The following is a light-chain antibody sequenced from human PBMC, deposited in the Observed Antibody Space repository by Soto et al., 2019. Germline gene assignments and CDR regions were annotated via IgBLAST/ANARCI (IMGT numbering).Light chain of an antibody. CDR2: SNN. Sequence: QSVLTQPPSASGTPGQRVTISCSGSRSNIGSNTVTWYQQLPGTAPKVLIYSNNQRPSGVPDRVSGSRSGTSASLAISGRQSEDGADYYCAAWDGSLNGVLFGGGTKLTVL. V-gene: IGLV1-44*01. CDR3: AAWDGSLNGVL. CDR1: RSNIGSNT. J-gene: IGLJ2*01.